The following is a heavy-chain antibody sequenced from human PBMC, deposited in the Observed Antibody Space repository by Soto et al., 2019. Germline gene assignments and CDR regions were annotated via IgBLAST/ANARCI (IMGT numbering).Heavy chain of an antibody. CDR2: LSGSGGST. Sequence: EVQLLESGGGLVQPGGSLRLSCAASGFTFSSYAMSWVRQAPGKGLEWVSALSGSGGSTYYADSVKGRFTISRDNSKNTLYLQMNSLRAEDTAVYYCAKPVPHNNITMIVMVIRGPTDWYFDLWGRGTLVTVSS. V-gene: IGHV3-23*01. CDR3: AKPVPHNNITMIVMVIRGPTDWYFDL. D-gene: IGHD3-22*01. J-gene: IGHJ2*01. CDR1: GFTFSSYA.